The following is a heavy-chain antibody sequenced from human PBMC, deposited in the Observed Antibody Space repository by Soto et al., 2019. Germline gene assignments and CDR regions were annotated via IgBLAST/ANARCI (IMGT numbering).Heavy chain of an antibody. Sequence: EVQLVESGGGLVQPGGSLRLSCAASGFTFSSYWMHWVRQAPGKGLVWVSRINSDGSSTSYADSVKGQFTISRDNAKNTLYLQMNTLNAEDTDVYYCGREGLAPTYYIWTGYYRRGVTDIWGQGTMVTVSS. CDR1: GFTFSSYW. CDR2: INSDGSST. J-gene: IGHJ3*02. CDR3: GREGLAPTYYIWTGYYRRGVTDI. D-gene: IGHD3-9*01. V-gene: IGHV3-74*01.